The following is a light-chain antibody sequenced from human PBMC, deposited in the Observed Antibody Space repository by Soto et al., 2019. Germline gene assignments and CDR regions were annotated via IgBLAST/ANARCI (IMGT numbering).Light chain of an antibody. J-gene: IGKJ3*01. CDR3: QQLNSYPQFT. CDR2: AAS. V-gene: IGKV1-9*01. Sequence: IQLTQSPSSLSASVGDRVTITCRASQGISSYLAWYQQKPGKAPKLLIYAASTLQSGVPSRFSGSGSGTDFTPTISSLQPEDFATYYCQQLNSYPQFTFGPGTKVDIK. CDR1: QGISSY.